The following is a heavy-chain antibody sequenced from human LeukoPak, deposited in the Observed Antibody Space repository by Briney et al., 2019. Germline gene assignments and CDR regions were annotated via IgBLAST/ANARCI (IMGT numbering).Heavy chain of an antibody. CDR1: GFTFDTAW. D-gene: IGHD6-19*01. J-gene: IGHJ4*02. Sequence: GGSLRLSCAASGFTFDTAWMSWVRQAPGKGLEWVGRIKSKTDGGTTDYAAPVKGRFTISRDDSKNTLYLQMNSLKTEDTAVYYCTTSASAEQWPAAFDYWGQGTLVTVSS. V-gene: IGHV3-15*01. CDR3: TTSASAEQWPAAFDY. CDR2: IKSKTDGGTT.